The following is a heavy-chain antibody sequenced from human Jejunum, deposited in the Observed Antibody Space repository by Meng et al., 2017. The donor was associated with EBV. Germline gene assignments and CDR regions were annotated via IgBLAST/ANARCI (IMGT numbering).Heavy chain of an antibody. J-gene: IGHJ4*02. CDR2: IYYTGTT. D-gene: IGHD1-1*01. V-gene: IGHV4-28*01. Sequence: QGQSRGSGQGLGKPSDTLSLTCAVSGYPMSNSNWWGWIRQPPGKGLEWIGYIYYTGTTYYNPSLKSRVTMSIDTSKNHFSLKLTSVTTMDTAVYYCAKRMPGTGFDYWGQGTLVTVSS. CDR3: AKRMPGTGFDY. CDR1: GYPMSNSNW.